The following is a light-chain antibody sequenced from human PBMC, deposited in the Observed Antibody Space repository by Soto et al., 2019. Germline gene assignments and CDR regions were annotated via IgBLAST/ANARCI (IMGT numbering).Light chain of an antibody. CDR1: QSVSSIY. Sequence: EIVLTQSPGTLSLSPGERATLSCRASQSVSSIYVAWYQQKPGQAPRLLIYGASSRATGIPDRFSGSGSGTDFTLTISRLEPEDFAVYYCQQYDTSLSTFGGGTKVDIK. V-gene: IGKV3-20*01. CDR3: QQYDTSLST. CDR2: GAS. J-gene: IGKJ4*01.